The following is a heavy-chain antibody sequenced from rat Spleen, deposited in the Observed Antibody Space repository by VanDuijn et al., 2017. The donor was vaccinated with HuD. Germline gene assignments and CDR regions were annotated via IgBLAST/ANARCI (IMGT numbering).Heavy chain of an antibody. Sequence: QVQLKESGPGLAQPSETLSLTCTVSGFSLTGNNVHWVRQPPGKGLEWMGRMRYDGDTYYNSALKSRLSISRDTSKSQVYLKMNSLQTEDTATYYCARDERYWGQGVMVTVSS. CDR1: GFSLTGNN. V-gene: IGHV2S30*01. CDR2: MRYDGDT. J-gene: IGHJ2*01. CDR3: ARDERY.